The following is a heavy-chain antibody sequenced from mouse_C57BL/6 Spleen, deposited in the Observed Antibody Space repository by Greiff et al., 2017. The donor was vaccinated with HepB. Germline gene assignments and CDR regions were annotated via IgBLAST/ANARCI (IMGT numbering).Heavy chain of an antibody. CDR3: TRSPNCDY. CDR1: GYTFTDYE. Sequence: VKLVESGAELVRPGASVTLSCKASGYTFTDYEMHWVKQTPVHGLEWIGAIDPETGGTAYNQKFKGKAILTADKSSSTAYMELRSLTSEDSAVYYCTRSPNCDYWGQGTTLTVSS. V-gene: IGHV1-15*01. J-gene: IGHJ2*01. CDR2: IDPETGGT.